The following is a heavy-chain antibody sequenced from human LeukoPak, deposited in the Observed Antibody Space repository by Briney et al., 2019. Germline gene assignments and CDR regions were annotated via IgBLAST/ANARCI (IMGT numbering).Heavy chain of an antibody. CDR2: ISSSSSTI. CDR1: GFTFSSYS. V-gene: IGHV3-48*01. CDR3: ARDREVPYFDY. J-gene: IGHJ4*02. D-gene: IGHD1-26*01. Sequence: GGSLRLSCAASGFTFSSYSMNWVRQAPGKGLEWVSYISSSSSTIYYADSVKGRFTISRDNARNSLYLQMNSLRSEDTAVYYCARDREVPYFDYWGQGTLVTVSS.